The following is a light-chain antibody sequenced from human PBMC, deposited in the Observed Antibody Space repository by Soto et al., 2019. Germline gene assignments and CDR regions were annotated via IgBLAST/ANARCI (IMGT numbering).Light chain of an antibody. CDR1: QDISNY. CDR2: DAS. Sequence: DIQVTHSGSSLSASVGYRVTITCQASQDISNYLNWYQQKPGKAPKLLIYDASNLETGVPSRFSGSGSGTDFTFTISSLQPEDIATYYCQQYDNLPLTFGGGTEVDIK. J-gene: IGKJ4*01. CDR3: QQYDNLPLT. V-gene: IGKV1-33*01.